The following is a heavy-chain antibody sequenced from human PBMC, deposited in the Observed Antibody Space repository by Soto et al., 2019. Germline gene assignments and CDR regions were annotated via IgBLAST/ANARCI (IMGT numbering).Heavy chain of an antibody. V-gene: IGHV3-15*01. CDR3: STGAYYFDY. J-gene: IGHJ4*02. CDR2: IKSRVSGETT. CDR1: GFTFGNEW. Sequence: GGSLRLSCADSGFTFGNEWMNWVRQAPGKGLEWVGRIKSRVSGETTDYAAPVTGRFTISRDDSKNTVFLQMDSLKTEDTAVYYCSTGAYYFDYWGQGTLVTVSS.